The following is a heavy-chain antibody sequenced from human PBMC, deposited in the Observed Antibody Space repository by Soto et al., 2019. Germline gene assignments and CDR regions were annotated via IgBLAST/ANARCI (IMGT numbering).Heavy chain of an antibody. D-gene: IGHD1-26*01. CDR3: ARRSGNYYYYGMDV. V-gene: IGHV1-69*02. Sequence: QVQLVQSGAEVKKPGSSVKVSCKASGGTFSSYTISWVRQAPGQGLEWMGRIIPILAIANYAQKFQGRVTITADKSTSTAYMELSSLRSEDTAVYYCARRSGNYYYYGMDVWGQGTTVTVSS. CDR1: GGTFSSYT. J-gene: IGHJ6*02. CDR2: IIPILAIA.